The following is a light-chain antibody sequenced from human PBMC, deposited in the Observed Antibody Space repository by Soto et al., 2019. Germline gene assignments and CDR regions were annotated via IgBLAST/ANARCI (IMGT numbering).Light chain of an antibody. CDR3: QQYFEWPPMT. J-gene: IGKJ1*01. Sequence: ELVLTQSPATLSVSPGESATLSCRASQGVGSTLAWYQQKPGRAPRLLISGASTRAAGISDRFRGSGSGTEFTLTISSLRSEDSAIYYCQQYFEWPPMTFGQGTKVEI. CDR2: GAS. V-gene: IGKV3-15*01. CDR1: QGVGST.